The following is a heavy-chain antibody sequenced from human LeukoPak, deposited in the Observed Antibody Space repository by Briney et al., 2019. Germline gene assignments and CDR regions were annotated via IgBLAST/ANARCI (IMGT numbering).Heavy chain of an antibody. CDR3: ARHREGTTQVGLFNY. V-gene: IGHV3-7*01. CDR1: GFTFTTYW. D-gene: IGHD2-2*01. Sequence: GGSLRLSCAASGFTFTTYWMAWARQAPGKGLEWVANIRQDGGEKYYVDSVKGRCTISRDNAQNSLYMHINSLGAEDTAVYYCARHREGTTQVGLFNYWGQGTLVTVSS. J-gene: IGHJ4*02. CDR2: IRQDGGEK.